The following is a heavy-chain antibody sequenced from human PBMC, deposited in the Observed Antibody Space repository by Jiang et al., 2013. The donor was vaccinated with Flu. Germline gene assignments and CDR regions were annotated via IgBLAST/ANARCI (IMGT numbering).Heavy chain of an antibody. J-gene: IGHJ5*02. CDR3: ARRGPDRAIDYVWGSYLMGGWFDP. CDR2: IYPGDSDT. V-gene: IGHV5-51*01. CDR1: GYSFTSYW. D-gene: IGHD3-16*01. Sequence: KKPGESLKISCKGSGYSFTSYWIGWVRQMPGKGLEWMGIIYPGDSDTRYSPSFQGQVTISADKSISTAYLQWSSLKASDTAMYYCARRGPDRAIDYVWGSYLMGGWFDPWGQGTLVTVSS.